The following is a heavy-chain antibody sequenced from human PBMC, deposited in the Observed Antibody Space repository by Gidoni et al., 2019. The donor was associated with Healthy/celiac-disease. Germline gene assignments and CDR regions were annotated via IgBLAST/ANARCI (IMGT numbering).Heavy chain of an antibody. J-gene: IGHJ3*02. CDR2: ISSSSSYT. CDR3: ARDESGSYRFGAFDI. Sequence: QVQLVESGGGLVKPGGSLRLSCAASGLTFSDYYMSWIRQEPGKGLEWVSYISSSSSYTNYADSVKGRFTISRDNAKNSLYLQMNSLRAEDTAVYYCARDESGSYRFGAFDIWGQGTMVTVSS. V-gene: IGHV3-11*06. D-gene: IGHD1-26*01. CDR1: GLTFSDYY.